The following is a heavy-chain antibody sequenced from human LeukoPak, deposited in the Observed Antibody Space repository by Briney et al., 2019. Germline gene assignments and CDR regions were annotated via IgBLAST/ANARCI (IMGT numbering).Heavy chain of an antibody. V-gene: IGHV3-7*01. CDR2: IKQDGSKK. CDR3: ARPPSAYYYYMDV. D-gene: IGHD2-15*01. CDR1: GFTFSSYW. Sequence: GGSLRLSCAASGFTFSSYWMSWVRQAPGKGLEWVANIKQDGSKKYYVDSVKGRFTISRDNAKNSLYLQMNSLRAEDTAVYYCARPPSAYYYYMDVWGKGTTVTVSS. J-gene: IGHJ6*03.